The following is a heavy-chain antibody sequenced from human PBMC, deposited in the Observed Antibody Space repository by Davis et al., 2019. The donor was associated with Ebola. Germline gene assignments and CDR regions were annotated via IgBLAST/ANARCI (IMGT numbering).Heavy chain of an antibody. J-gene: IGHJ4*02. CDR2: ISYDGSNK. Sequence: PGGSLRLSCAASGFTFSSYGMHWVRQAPGKGLEWVALISYDGSNKYYADSVKGRFTISRDNSKNTLYLQMNSLRAEDTAVYYCANGGLEMATIDRRISYFDYWGQGTLVTVSS. D-gene: IGHD5-24*01. CDR1: GFTFSSYG. V-gene: IGHV3-30*18. CDR3: ANGGLEMATIDRRISYFDY.